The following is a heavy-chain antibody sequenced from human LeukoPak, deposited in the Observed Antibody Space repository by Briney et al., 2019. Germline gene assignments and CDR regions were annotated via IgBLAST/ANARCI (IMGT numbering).Heavy chain of an antibody. V-gene: IGHV1-18*01. Sequence: ASVTVSCKASGYIFANYGISWVRQAPGQGLEWMGWISAYNGNTNHAQKVQGRVTMTTDTSTSTAHMELRSLRSDDTAVYYCGRDSAYSSLSGQTDYWGQGTLVTVSS. D-gene: IGHD6-19*01. CDR3: GRDSAYSSLSGQTDY. CDR1: GYIFANYG. CDR2: ISAYNGNT. J-gene: IGHJ4*02.